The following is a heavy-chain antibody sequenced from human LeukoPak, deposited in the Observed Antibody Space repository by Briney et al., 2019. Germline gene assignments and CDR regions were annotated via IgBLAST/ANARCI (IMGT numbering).Heavy chain of an antibody. CDR3: GRDAGPPGSSDWYFDL. Sequence: GGSLRLSCAASGFTFSNYCLTWVRQGPGMGLEWVSVLSRNGVSTSDADSVKGRFTIYRDISKSTVSLQMNSLRAGDTATYYCGRDAGPPGSSDWYFDLWGSGTQVTVSS. CDR2: LSRNGVST. V-gene: IGHV3-23*01. J-gene: IGHJ2*01. CDR1: GFTFSNYC. D-gene: IGHD2-2*01.